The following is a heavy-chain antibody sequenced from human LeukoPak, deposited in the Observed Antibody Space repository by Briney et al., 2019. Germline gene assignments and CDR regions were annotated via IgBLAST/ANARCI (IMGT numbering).Heavy chain of an antibody. CDR3: ARMGATASFFQH. J-gene: IGHJ1*01. CDR2: INHSGST. V-gene: IGHV4-34*01. D-gene: IGHD1-26*01. CDR1: GGSFSGYY. Sequence: SETLSLTCAVHGGSFSGYYWSWIRQPPGKGLEWIGEINHSGSTNYNPSLKSRVTISVDTSKNQFSLKLSSVTAADTAVYYCARMGATASFFQHWGQGTLVTVSS.